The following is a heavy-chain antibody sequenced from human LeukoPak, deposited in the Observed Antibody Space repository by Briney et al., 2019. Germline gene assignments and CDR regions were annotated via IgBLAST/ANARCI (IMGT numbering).Heavy chain of an antibody. D-gene: IGHD3-22*01. J-gene: IGHJ4*02. CDR3: ARQYYYDSSGYYYAADY. V-gene: IGHV4-39*01. Sequence: SETLSLTCTVSGGSISSSSYYWGWIRQPPGKGLEWIGSIYYGGSTYYNPSLKSRVTISVDTSKNQFSLKLSSVTAADTAVYYYARQYYYDSSGYYYAADYWGQGTLVTVSS. CDR1: GGSISSSSYY. CDR2: IYYGGST.